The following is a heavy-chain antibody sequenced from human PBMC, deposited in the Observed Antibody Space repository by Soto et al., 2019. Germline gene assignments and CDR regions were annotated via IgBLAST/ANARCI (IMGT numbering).Heavy chain of an antibody. J-gene: IGHJ6*02. Sequence: GGSLRLSCAASGFTFSSYDMHWVRQATGKGLEWVSAIGTAGDTYYPGSVKGRFTISRENAKNSLYLQMNSLISEDTAVFYFARVPVAASNYYYYYGMDVWGQGTTVTVSS. CDR1: GFTFSSYD. V-gene: IGHV3-13*01. CDR2: IGTAGDT. CDR3: ARVPVAASNYYYYYGMDV. D-gene: IGHD6-19*01.